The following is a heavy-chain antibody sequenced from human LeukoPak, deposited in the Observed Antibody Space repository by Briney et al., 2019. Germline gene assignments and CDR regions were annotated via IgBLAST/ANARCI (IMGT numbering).Heavy chain of an antibody. CDR3: ARGYCSSTSCYIGGGFDP. CDR2: MNPNSGNT. D-gene: IGHD2-2*02. V-gene: IGHV1-8*01. CDR1: GYTFTSYD. J-gene: IGHJ5*02. Sequence: ASVKVSCKASGYTFTSYDINWVRQATGQGLEWMGWMNPNSGNTGYAQKFQGRVTMTRNTSISTAYMELSSLRSEDTAAYYCARGYCSSTSCYIGGGFDPWGQGTLVTVSS.